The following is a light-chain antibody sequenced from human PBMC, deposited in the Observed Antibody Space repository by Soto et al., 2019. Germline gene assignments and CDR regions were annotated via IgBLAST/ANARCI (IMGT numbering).Light chain of an antibody. V-gene: IGKV2-28*01. J-gene: IGKJ4*01. CDR2: LGS. CDR3: MQSLHTPPT. Sequence: DIVMTQSQLPLPVTPGEPASISCRASQSLLHSDGYNYVDWYLQKPGQSPQLLIYLGSNRASGVPDRLSGSGSGTDFTLKISRVEAEDVGVYFCMQSLHTPPTFGGGTKVEIK. CDR1: QSLLHSDGYNY.